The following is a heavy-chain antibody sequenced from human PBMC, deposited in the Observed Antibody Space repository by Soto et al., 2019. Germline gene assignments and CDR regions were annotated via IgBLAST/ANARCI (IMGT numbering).Heavy chain of an antibody. CDR3: ARHGGDCSGGSCSRPFDY. CDR2: IYPGDSDT. J-gene: IGHJ4*02. V-gene: IGHV5-51*01. CDR1: GYSFTSYW. D-gene: IGHD2-15*01. Sequence: PGESLKISCKGSGYSFTSYWIGWVCQMPGKGLEWMGIIYPGDSDTRYSPSFQGQVTISADKSISTAYLQWSSLKASDTAMYYCARHGGDCSGGSCSRPFDYWGQGTLVTVSS.